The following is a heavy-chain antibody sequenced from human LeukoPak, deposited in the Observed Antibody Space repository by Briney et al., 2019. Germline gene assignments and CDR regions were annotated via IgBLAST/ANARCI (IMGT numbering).Heavy chain of an antibody. CDR2: VHPSEGT. CDR1: GGSASHSNW. V-gene: IGHV4-4*02. Sequence: PSGTLSLTCAVSGGSASHSNWWTWVRQSPGKGLEWIGEVHPSEGTNYNPSLKSRVTISLDKSKNQFSLKLSSVTAADTAVYYCARAPRYQLLKYNWFDPWGQGTLVTVSS. D-gene: IGHD2-2*01. CDR3: ARAPRYQLLKYNWFDP. J-gene: IGHJ5*02.